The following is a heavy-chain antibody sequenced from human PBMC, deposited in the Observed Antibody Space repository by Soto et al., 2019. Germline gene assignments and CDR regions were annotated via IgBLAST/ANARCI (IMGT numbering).Heavy chain of an antibody. D-gene: IGHD3-10*01. CDR3: AKGSASTRPYYFDS. CDR1: GFTFSNYV. V-gene: IGHV3-23*01. CDR2: TTISGDFT. Sequence: EVQVLESGGDSVQPGGSLRLSCAASGFTFSNYVISWVRQAPGKGLEWVTATTISGDFTYYADSVKGRFTVSRDNSKNTLYLQMNSLRVEDTVTYYCAKGSASTRPYYFDSWGQGSLVTVSS. J-gene: IGHJ4*02.